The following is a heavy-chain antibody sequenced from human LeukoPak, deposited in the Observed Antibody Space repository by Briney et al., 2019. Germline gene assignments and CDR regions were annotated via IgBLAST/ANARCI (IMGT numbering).Heavy chain of an antibody. V-gene: IGHV3-48*03. CDR2: ISSSGRSI. CDR1: GFTFTHYE. J-gene: IGHJ4*02. Sequence: PGGSLRLSRAASGFTFTHYEMNWVRQAPGKGLEWVSYISSSGRSIYYAGSVKGRFTISRDNANNTLYLQMNSLRAEDTAVYHCADSGSYSLYWGQGTLVTVSS. CDR3: ADSGSYSLY. D-gene: IGHD1-26*01.